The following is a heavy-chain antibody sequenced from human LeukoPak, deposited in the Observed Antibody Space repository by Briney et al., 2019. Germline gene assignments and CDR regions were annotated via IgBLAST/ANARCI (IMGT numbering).Heavy chain of an antibody. CDR2: IYTSGST. D-gene: IGHD6-25*01. V-gene: IGHV4-61*09. Sequence: SETLSLTCTVSGGSISSGSYYWSWIRQPAGKGLEWIGHIYTSGSTNYNPSLKSRVTISVDTSKNQFSLKLSSVTAADTAVYCCARDPVAGSFDYWGQGTLVTVSS. CDR1: GGSISSGSYY. CDR3: ARDPVAGSFDY. J-gene: IGHJ4*02.